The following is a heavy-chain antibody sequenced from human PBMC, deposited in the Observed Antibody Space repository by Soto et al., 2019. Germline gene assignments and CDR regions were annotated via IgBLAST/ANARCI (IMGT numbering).Heavy chain of an antibody. CDR2: IIPIFGSA. D-gene: IGHD1-7*01. V-gene: IGHV1-69*13. CDR1: GGTLSDYA. CDR3: AGYNWNYVYYYGMDV. J-gene: IGHJ6*02. Sequence: ASVKVSCKASGGTLSDYAFSWVRQAPGQGLEWMGGIIPIFGSANYAQKLQGRVTITADESTKTAYMELSSLRSEDTAVYYCAGYNWNYVYYYGMDVWGQGTTVTVSS.